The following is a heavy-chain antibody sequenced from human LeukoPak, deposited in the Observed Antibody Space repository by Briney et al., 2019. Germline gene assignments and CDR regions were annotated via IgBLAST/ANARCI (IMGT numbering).Heavy chain of an antibody. D-gene: IGHD6-13*01. V-gene: IGHV3-23*01. Sequence: AGGSLRLSCAASGFTFSNYAMGWGRQAPGKGLELVSTISGPGGNSYYGDSVKGRFTISRVNSKNTLYLQMNNLRAGDTAIYYCASDLSTTGYSSSWYVDYWGQGTLVTVSS. CDR3: ASDLSTTGYSSSWYVDY. CDR2: ISGPGGNS. J-gene: IGHJ4*02. CDR1: GFTFSNYA.